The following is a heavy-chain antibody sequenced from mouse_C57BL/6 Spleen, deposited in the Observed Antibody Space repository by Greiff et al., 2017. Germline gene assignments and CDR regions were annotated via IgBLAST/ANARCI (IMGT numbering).Heavy chain of an antibody. V-gene: IGHV3-6*01. J-gene: IGHJ4*01. D-gene: IGHD4-1*01. Sequence: EVQLQESGPGLVKPSQSLSLTCSVTGYSITSGYYWNWIRQFPGNKLEWMGYISYDGSNNYNPSLKNRISITRDTSKNQFFLKLNSVTTEDTATYYCAREKTGTGYYAMDYWGQGTSVTVSS. CDR3: AREKTGTGYYAMDY. CDR1: GYSITSGYY. CDR2: ISYDGSN.